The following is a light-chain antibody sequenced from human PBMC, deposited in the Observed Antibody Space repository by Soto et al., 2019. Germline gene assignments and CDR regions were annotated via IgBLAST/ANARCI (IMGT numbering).Light chain of an antibody. J-gene: IGKJ1*01. CDR2: DAS. CDR3: QSYGSSRT. Sequence: EIVLTQSPGTLSLSPGEGATLSCRASQSVSTSYLAWYQQRPGQAPRLLIYDASTRATGIPDRFSGSGSGTNFTLSITRLEPEDFAVYYCQSYGSSRTFGHGTKVDIK. V-gene: IGKV3-20*01. CDR1: QSVSTSY.